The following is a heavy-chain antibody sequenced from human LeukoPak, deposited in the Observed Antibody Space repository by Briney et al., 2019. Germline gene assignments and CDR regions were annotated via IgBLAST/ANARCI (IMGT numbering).Heavy chain of an antibody. Sequence: ASVKVSCKSSGYTFTGYYMHWVRQAPGQGLEWMGWINPNSGGTNYAQKFQGRVTMTRDTSISTAYMELSRLRSDDTAVYYCARGRDYCTNGVCYTGGGYYFDYWGQGTLVTVSS. CDR1: GYTFTGYY. V-gene: IGHV1-2*02. CDR3: ARGRDYCTNGVCYTGGGYYFDY. D-gene: IGHD2-8*01. CDR2: INPNSGGT. J-gene: IGHJ4*02.